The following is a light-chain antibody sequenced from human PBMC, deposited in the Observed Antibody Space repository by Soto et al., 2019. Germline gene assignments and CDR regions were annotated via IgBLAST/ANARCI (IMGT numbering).Light chain of an antibody. Sequence: QSALTQPASVSGSPGQSITISGTGTSSDVGFYNYVSWYQHHPAKAPKLMIYEVTHRPSGVSSRFSGSKSGDTASLTISGLQPEDEADYYCSSYTTSDTWVFGGGTKLTVL. CDR2: EVT. V-gene: IGLV2-14*01. CDR3: SSYTTSDTWV. J-gene: IGLJ3*02. CDR1: SSDVGFYNY.